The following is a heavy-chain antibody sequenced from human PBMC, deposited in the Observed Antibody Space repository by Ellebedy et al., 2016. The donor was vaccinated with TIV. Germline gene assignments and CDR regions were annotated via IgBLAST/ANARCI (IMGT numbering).Heavy chain of an antibody. J-gene: IGHJ5*02. CDR3: AKDLHHWSANDR. Sequence: GESLKISCAAFGVTLRGNAMSWVRQAPGKGLEWVSGIGGDLRTHYADPVKGRFTISRDDSQDTLFLEMNRLRVEDTAVYYCAKDLHHWSANDRWGQGTLVSVSS. CDR1: GVTLRGNA. D-gene: IGHD3-3*01. CDR2: IGGDLRT. V-gene: IGHV3-23*01.